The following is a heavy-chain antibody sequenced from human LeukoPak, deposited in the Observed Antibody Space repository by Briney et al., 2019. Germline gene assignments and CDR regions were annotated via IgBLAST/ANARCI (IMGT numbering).Heavy chain of an antibody. J-gene: IGHJ6*04. CDR3: AELGITMIGGV. CDR1: GFAFSSYE. Sequence: GGSLRLSCAASGFAFSSYEMNWVRQAPGKGLEWVSYISSSGCTIYYADSVKGRFTISRDNAKNSLYLQMNSLRAEDTAVYYCAELGITMIGGVWGKGTTVTISS. CDR2: ISSSGCTI. V-gene: IGHV3-48*03. D-gene: IGHD3-10*02.